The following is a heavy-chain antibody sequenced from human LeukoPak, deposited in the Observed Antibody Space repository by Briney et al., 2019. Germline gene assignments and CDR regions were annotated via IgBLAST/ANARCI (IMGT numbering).Heavy chain of an antibody. D-gene: IGHD3-22*01. J-gene: IGHJ4*02. Sequence: GGSLRLSCAASGFTFSYYTMHWVRQAPGKGLEWVAVISYDGSNEYYADSVKGRFTISRDNSKNTLYLQMNSLRVEDAAVYYCARVLNYYDSSGYYFSYWGQGTLVTVSS. V-gene: IGHV3-30-3*01. CDR1: GFTFSYYT. CDR2: ISYDGSNE. CDR3: ARVLNYYDSSGYYFSY.